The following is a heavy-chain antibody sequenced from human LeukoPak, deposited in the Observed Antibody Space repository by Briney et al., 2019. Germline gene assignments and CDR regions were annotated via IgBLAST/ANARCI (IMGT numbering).Heavy chain of an antibody. CDR3: ARDRYDRSGYYDY. J-gene: IGHJ4*02. D-gene: IGHD3-22*01. Sequence: GGSLRLSCAASGFTFSSYSMNWVRQAPGKGLEWVSSIGSSSSYIHYTDSVKGRFTISRDNTKKSLYLQMNSLRAEDTAVYYCARDRYDRSGYYDYWGQGTLVTVSS. V-gene: IGHV3-21*01. CDR2: IGSSSSYI. CDR1: GFTFSSYS.